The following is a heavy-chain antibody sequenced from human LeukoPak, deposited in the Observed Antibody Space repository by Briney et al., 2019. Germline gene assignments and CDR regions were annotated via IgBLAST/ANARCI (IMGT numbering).Heavy chain of an antibody. CDR2: ISAYNGNT. Sequence: ASVKVSCKASGYTFTNYGISWVRQAPGQGLEWMGWISAYNGNTNYAQNLQGRVTMTTDTSTSTAYMELKSLRSDDTAVYYCARDTYYYDSSGYSGWFDPWGQGTLVTVSS. D-gene: IGHD3-22*01. V-gene: IGHV1-18*01. CDR1: GYTFTNYG. CDR3: ARDTYYYDSSGYSGWFDP. J-gene: IGHJ5*02.